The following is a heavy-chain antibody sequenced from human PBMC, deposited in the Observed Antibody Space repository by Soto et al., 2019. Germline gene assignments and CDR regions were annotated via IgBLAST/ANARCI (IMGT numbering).Heavy chain of an antibody. CDR2: ISCGGGNK. Sequence: PGGSLRLSCAASGFTFSSYGMHWVRQAPGKGLEWVAAISCGGGNKYYADSVKGRFTISRDNSKNTLYLQMNSLRAEDTAVYYCAKDLSRWSLYCSSTSCSAYYYYGMDGWGQRTKVTVSS. V-gene: IGHV3-30*18. CDR3: AKDLSRWSLYCSSTSCSAYYYYGMDG. J-gene: IGHJ6*02. D-gene: IGHD2-2*01. CDR1: GFTFSSYG.